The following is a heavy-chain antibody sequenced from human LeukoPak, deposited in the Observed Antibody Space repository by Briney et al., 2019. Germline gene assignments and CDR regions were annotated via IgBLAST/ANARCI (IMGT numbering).Heavy chain of an antibody. CDR3: ARTYYYGSGSYFHFDY. J-gene: IGHJ4*02. CDR2: ISAYNGNT. V-gene: IGHV1-18*01. CDR1: GYTFTSYG. Sequence: ASVKVSCKASGYTFTSYGISWVRQAPGQGLEWMGWISAYNGNTNYAQKFQGRVTITADESTSTAYMELSSLRSEDTAVYYCARTYYYGSGSYFHFDYWGQGTLVTVSS. D-gene: IGHD3-10*01.